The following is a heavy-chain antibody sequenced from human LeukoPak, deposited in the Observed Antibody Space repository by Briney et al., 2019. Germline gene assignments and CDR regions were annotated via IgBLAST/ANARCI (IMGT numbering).Heavy chain of an antibody. CDR3: AKGFYSDVSY. J-gene: IGHJ4*02. Sequence: GRSLRLSCAASGFXXSXXSXXXVXXXPGXXXXXVSXIISSSSSIYYADSVKGRFTISRDNAKNSLFLQMNSLRAEDTAVXYCAKGFYSDVSYWGQGTLVTVSS. V-gene: IGHV3-21*01. D-gene: IGHD3-16*01. CDR1: GFXXSXXS. CDR2: IISSSSSI.